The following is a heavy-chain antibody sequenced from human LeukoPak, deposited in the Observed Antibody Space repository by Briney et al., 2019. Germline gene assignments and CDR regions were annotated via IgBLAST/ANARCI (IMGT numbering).Heavy chain of an antibody. V-gene: IGHV4-30-4*07. CDR1: GGSISSGGYS. J-gene: IGHJ4*02. D-gene: IGHD3-3*01. CDR2: IYYSGST. CDR3: ARGLGGIFGVVTPLFDY. Sequence: PSETLSLTCAVSGGSISSGGYSWSWIRQPPGKGLEWIGYIYYSGSTYYNPSLKSRVTISVDTSKNQFSLKLSSVTAADTAVYYCARGLGGIFGVVTPLFDYWGQGTLVTVSS.